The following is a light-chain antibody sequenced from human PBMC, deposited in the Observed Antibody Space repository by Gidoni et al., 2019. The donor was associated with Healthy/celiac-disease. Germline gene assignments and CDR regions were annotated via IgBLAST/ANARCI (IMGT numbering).Light chain of an antibody. V-gene: IGKV3-11*01. Sequence: EMVLTQYPATLSLSPGERATLSCRASQSVSSYLTWYQQKPGQAPRLLIYDASNRATGIPSRFSGSGSGTDFTLTICSLEPEAFAVYYCQQRSNWGLTFGGGTKVEIK. CDR2: DAS. CDR3: QQRSNWGLT. CDR1: QSVSSY. J-gene: IGKJ4*01.